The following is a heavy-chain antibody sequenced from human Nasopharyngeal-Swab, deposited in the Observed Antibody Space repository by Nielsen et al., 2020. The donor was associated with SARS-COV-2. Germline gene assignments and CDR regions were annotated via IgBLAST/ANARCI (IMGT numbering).Heavy chain of an antibody. D-gene: IGHD6-13*01. J-gene: IGHJ4*02. CDR2: IKQDGSEK. Sequence: GSLRPSCAASGFTFSSYWMSWVRQAPGKGLEWVANIKQDGSEKYYVDSVKGRFTISRDNAKNSLYLQMNSLRAEDTAVYYCARVGSSSWYFDYWGQGTLVTVSS. V-gene: IGHV3-7*01. CDR1: GFTFSSYW. CDR3: ARVGSSSWYFDY.